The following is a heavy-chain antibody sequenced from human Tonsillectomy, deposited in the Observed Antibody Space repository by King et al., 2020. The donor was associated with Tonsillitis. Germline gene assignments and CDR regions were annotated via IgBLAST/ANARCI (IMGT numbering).Heavy chain of an antibody. CDR1: GFTFSSYA. CDR2: ISVNVGST. CDR3: AKGVGTSYHLLATGNAFDL. J-gene: IGHJ3*01. V-gene: IGHV3-23*04. D-gene: IGHD2-2*01. Sequence: VQLVESGGGLVQPGGSLRLSCAASGFTFSSYAMSWVRQAPGKGLEWVSGISVNVGSTYYADSVKGRFTISRDNSNNTLYLQMHSLRAEDTALYYWAKGVGTSYHLLATGNAFDLWGQGTMVTVSS.